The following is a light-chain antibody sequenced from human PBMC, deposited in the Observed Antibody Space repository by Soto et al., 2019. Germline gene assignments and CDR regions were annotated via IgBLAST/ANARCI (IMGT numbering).Light chain of an antibody. Sequence: QSALTQPRSVSGSPGQSVTISCTGTGSDVGAYNFVSWYQRHPGKGPKLLIYDVSKRPPGVPDRFSGSKSGDTASLTISGLQAEDEAEYFCCSYAGSYTFYVFGTGTKLTVL. CDR1: GSDVGAYNF. V-gene: IGLV2-11*01. CDR2: DVS. J-gene: IGLJ1*01. CDR3: CSYAGSYTFYV.